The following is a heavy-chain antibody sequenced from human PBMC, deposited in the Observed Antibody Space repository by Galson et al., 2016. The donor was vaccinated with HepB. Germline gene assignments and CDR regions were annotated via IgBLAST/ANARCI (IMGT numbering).Heavy chain of an antibody. D-gene: IGHD2-2*01. CDR2: ISARGDST. J-gene: IGHJ4*02. Sequence: SLRLSCAASGFTFTNYWMNWVRQTPGKGLQWVSGISARGDSTDYAGSVKGRFTISRDNSKNTLYLQMNSLRAEDTAVYYCGKGGTYCSGTSRYYFDHWGQGTLVTVSS. CDR1: GFTFTNYW. V-gene: IGHV3-23*01. CDR3: GKGGTYCSGTSRYYFDH.